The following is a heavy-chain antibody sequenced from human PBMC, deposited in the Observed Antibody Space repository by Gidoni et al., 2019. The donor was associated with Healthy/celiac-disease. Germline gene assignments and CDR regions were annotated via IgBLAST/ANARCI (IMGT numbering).Heavy chain of an antibody. V-gene: IGHV3-66*02. D-gene: IGHD6-13*01. CDR2: IYSGGST. CDR3: ARALGWAAADY. CDR1: GFNVSSNY. J-gene: IGHJ4*02. Sequence: EVQLVESGGGLVQPGGSLRLSCAASGFNVSSNYMSWVRQAPGKGLGWVSVIYSGGSTYYADSVKGRFTISRDNSKNTLYLQMNSLRAEDTAVYYCARALGWAAADYWGQGTLVTVSS.